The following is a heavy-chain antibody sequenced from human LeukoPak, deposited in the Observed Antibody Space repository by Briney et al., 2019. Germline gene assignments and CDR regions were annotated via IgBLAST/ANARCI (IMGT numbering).Heavy chain of an antibody. D-gene: IGHD5-18*01. CDR2: IIPIFGTA. V-gene: IGHV1-69*06. J-gene: IGHJ6*03. CDR1: GGTFSSYA. CDR3: ARMPGYSYYCMDV. Sequence: HRASVKVSCKASGGTFSSYAISWVRQAPGRGLVWMGGIIPIFGTANYAQKFQGRVTITADKSTSTAYMELSSLRSEDTAVYYCARMPGYSYYCMDVWGKGTTVTVSS.